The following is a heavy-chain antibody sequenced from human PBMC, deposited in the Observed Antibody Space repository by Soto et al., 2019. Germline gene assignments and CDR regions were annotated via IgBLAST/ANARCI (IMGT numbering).Heavy chain of an antibody. J-gene: IGHJ6*02. V-gene: IGHV1-8*01. CDR3: ARWSVDVLVPAAASYYGMDV. CDR2: MNPNSGNT. D-gene: IGHD2-2*01. Sequence: ASVTVSCKASGYTFTSYDINWVRQATGQGLEWMGWMNPNSGNTGYAQKFQGRVTMTRNTSISTAYMELSSLRSEDTAVYYCARWSVDVLVPAAASYYGMDVWGQGTTVTVSS. CDR1: GYTFTSYD.